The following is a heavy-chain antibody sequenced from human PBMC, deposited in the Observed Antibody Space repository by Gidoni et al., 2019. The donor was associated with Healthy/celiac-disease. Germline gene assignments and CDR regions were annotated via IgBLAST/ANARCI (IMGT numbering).Heavy chain of an antibody. CDR3: TRDQVYSSSSYYFDY. CDR2: IRSKDYGVKT. V-gene: IGHV3-49*05. CDR1: GRAVGGGG. Sequence: EEQLVESGGGLVTPGRSLRLTCTAAGRAVGGGGISRFRKAPGKGLEWVVFIRSKDYGVKTEYAASVKGRFTISRDDSKSIAYLQMNSLKTEDTAVYYCTRDQVYSSSSYYFDYWGPGTPLTVSS. D-gene: IGHD6-6*01. J-gene: IGHJ4*02.